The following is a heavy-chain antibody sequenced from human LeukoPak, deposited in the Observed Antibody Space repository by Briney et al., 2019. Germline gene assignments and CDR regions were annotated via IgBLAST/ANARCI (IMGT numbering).Heavy chain of an antibody. CDR2: ISSNGGST. CDR3: VKDQGWFGELLNYFDY. J-gene: IGHJ4*02. CDR1: GFTFSSYA. Sequence: GGSLRLSCSASGFTFSSYAMHWVRHAPGKGLEYVSAISSNGGSTYSADSVKGRFTISRDNSKNTLYLQMSSLRAEDTAVYYCVKDQGWFGELLNYFDYWSQGTLVTVSS. D-gene: IGHD3-10*01. V-gene: IGHV3-64D*06.